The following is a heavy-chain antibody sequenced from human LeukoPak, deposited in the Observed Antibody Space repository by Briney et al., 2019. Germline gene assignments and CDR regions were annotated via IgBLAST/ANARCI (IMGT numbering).Heavy chain of an antibody. Sequence: SETLSLTCTVSGGSISTYYLSWLRQPAGKGLEWIGHIYTSGRTDYNPSLKSRVTMSVDTSKNQFSLKLSSVTAADTAVYYCARDRHCTSTSCHSDAFDVWGQGTLVTVSS. CDR2: IYTSGRT. CDR3: ARDRHCTSTSCHSDAFDV. CDR1: GGSISTYY. V-gene: IGHV4-4*07. J-gene: IGHJ3*01. D-gene: IGHD2-2*01.